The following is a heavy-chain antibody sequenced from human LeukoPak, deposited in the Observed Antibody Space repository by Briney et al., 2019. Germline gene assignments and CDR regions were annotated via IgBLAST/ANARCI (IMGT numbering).Heavy chain of an antibody. Sequence: SVKVSCKASGGTFSSYAISWVRQAPGQGLEWMGGIIPIFGTANYAQKFQGRVTITADESTSTAYMELSSLRSEDTAVYYCARDRGYRYYYYGMDVWGQGTTVTVSS. CDR1: GGTFSSYA. D-gene: IGHD6-25*01. J-gene: IGHJ6*02. CDR2: IIPIFGTA. CDR3: ARDRGYRYYYYGMDV. V-gene: IGHV1-69*13.